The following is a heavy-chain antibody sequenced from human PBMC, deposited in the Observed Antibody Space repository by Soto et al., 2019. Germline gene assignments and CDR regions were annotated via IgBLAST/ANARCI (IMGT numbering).Heavy chain of an antibody. CDR1: GFNLGNYA. CDR2: INWYSDKV. D-gene: IGHD6-25*01. CDR3: AKDKGGTPYYFDS. Sequence: EVQLVESGGGLVQPGRSLRLSCEVSGFNLGNYAMHWVRQAPGKGLEWVAGINWYSDKVGYAGSVKGRFTISRDNAKSSVYLQMNGLTTEDTARYYCAKDKGGTPYYFDSWGQGILVTVSS. V-gene: IGHV3-9*01. J-gene: IGHJ4*02.